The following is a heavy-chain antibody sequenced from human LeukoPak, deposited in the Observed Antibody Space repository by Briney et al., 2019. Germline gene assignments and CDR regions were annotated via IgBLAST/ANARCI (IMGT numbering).Heavy chain of an antibody. V-gene: IGHV3-30*18. CDR2: ISYDGSNK. J-gene: IGHJ6*03. CDR3: AKSESGSGSTTYYYYMDV. CDR1: GFTFSNYG. D-gene: IGHD3-10*01. Sequence: HPGGSLRLSCAASGFTFSNYGMHWVRQAPGKGLEWVAVISYDGSNKYYADSVKGRFTISRDNSKNTLYLQMNSLRAEDTAVYYCAKSESGSGSTTYYYYMDVWGKGTTVTVSS.